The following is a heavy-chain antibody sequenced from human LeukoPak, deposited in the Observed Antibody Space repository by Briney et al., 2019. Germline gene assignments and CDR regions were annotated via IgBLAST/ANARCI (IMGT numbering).Heavy chain of an antibody. CDR3: AREPYIVGATRVYMDV. D-gene: IGHD1-26*01. Sequence: GGSLRLSCAASGFTFSSYGMHWVRQAPGKGLEWVAVIWYDGSNKYYADSVKGRFTISRDNSKNTLYLQMNSLGAEDTAVYYCAREPYIVGATRVYMDVWGKGTTVTVSS. CDR1: GFTFSSYG. J-gene: IGHJ6*03. CDR2: IWYDGSNK. V-gene: IGHV3-33*01.